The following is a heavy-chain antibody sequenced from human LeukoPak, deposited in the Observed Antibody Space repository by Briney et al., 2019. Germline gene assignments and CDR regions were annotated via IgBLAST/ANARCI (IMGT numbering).Heavy chain of an antibody. CDR1: GYSFTDFW. V-gene: IGHV5-51*01. D-gene: IGHD5-24*01. CDR2: IYPRDSDT. Sequence: GESLKIFCKASGYSFTDFWIGWVRQMPGKGLEWMGIIYPRDSDTRYSPSFQGQVTISADTSISTAYLQWSSLKASDTAMFFCARRGDSYTLAWGQGTLVTVSS. J-gene: IGHJ5*02. CDR3: ARRGDSYTLA.